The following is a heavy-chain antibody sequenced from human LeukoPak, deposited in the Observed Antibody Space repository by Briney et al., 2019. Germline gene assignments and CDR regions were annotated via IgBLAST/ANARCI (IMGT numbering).Heavy chain of an antibody. V-gene: IGHV4-34*01. CDR1: GWSFNDYY. CDR3: VRGQVRAARGYNWFDP. J-gene: IGHJ5*02. D-gene: IGHD2-2*01. CDR2: INARGDT. Sequence: TSEALSLTCAVYGWSFNDYYWNWVRQPPGKGLEWIGEINARGDTNYNPSLKSRVTISVDSSKNQFSLTLTSMIVSDTAIYYCVRGQVRAARGYNWFDPWGQGTLVTVSS.